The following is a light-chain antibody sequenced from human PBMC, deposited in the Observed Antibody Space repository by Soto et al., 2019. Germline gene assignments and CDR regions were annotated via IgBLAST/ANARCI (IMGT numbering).Light chain of an antibody. Sequence: QAVVTQEPSLTMSPGGTVTLTCGSSTGTVTSGHYPYWFQQKPGQAPRTLIYDTSNKHSWTPARFSGTLLGGKATLTLSGAQSEDEADYYCLLSDRCAGEVVGGGTKVTVL. CDR3: LLSDRCAGEV. CDR1: TGTVTSGHY. V-gene: IGLV7-46*01. CDR2: DTS. J-gene: IGLJ2*01.